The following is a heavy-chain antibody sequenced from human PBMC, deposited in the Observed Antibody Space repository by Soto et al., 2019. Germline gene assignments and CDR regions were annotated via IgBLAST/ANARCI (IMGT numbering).Heavy chain of an antibody. Sequence: ASVKVSCKASGYTFTRYGFSWVRQAPGQGLEWMGWISTYNENTKYPQKFQGRITMTTDTPTSTAYMELRSLTSDDTAVYYCAREGYCSSGSCALYSHDYFGMDVWGQGTTVTVSS. CDR3: AREGYCSSGSCALYSHDYFGMDV. D-gene: IGHD2-15*01. J-gene: IGHJ6*02. CDR1: GYTFTRYG. V-gene: IGHV1-18*01. CDR2: ISTYNENT.